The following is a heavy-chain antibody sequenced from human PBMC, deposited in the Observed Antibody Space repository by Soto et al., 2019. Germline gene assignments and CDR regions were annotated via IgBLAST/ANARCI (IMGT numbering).Heavy chain of an antibody. CDR3: AREDYSDSSGYYYFFDY. D-gene: IGHD3-22*01. CDR1: GYTISSGYY. J-gene: IGHJ4*02. CDR2: IFHSGST. Sequence: SETLSLTCAVSGYTISSGYYWGWSRQPPGXGLDWIGSIFHSGSTYYNPSLKSRVTMSLDTSKNQFSLKLSSVTAADTAVYYCAREDYSDSSGYYYFFDYWGQGILVTVSS. V-gene: IGHV4-38-2*02.